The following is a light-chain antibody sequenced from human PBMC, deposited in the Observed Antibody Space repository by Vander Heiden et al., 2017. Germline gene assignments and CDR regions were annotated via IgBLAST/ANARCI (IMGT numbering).Light chain of an antibody. Sequence: ITISCTGTSSAVGGYIYVSWYQPHPGKAPKLIIYQVSHRTSGGSNRFSCSKSCNTDSVTTSRLQAEDEAEDYCCSYTSSSTLCVVFGGGTKLTVL. J-gene: IGLJ2*01. CDR1: SSAVGGYIY. CDR2: QVS. CDR3: CSYTSSSTLCVV. V-gene: IGLV2-14*01.